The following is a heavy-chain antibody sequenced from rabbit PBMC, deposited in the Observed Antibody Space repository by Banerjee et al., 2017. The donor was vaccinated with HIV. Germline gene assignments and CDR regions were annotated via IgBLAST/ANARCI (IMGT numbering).Heavy chain of an antibody. D-gene: IGHD6-1*01. V-gene: IGHV1S47*01. CDR3: ARDLGDYTDGYGGYAYGI. CDR2: IYNGDGST. CDR1: GFDFSSNA. Sequence: QQQLAESGGGLVQPEGSLTLTCKASGFDFSSNALCWVRQAPGKGPEWIACIYNGDGSTYYASWVKGRFTITRSTSPNTVDLKMTSLTAADTAIYFCARDLGDYTDGYGGYAYGIWGPGTLVTVS. J-gene: IGHJ6*01.